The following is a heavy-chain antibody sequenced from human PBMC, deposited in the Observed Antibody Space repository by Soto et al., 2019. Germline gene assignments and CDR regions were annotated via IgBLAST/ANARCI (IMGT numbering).Heavy chain of an antibody. CDR2: ISWNSGTI. J-gene: IGHJ6*02. D-gene: IGHD6-13*01. V-gene: IGHV3-9*01. Sequence: GGSLRLFCAASGFSFDDYAMHWVRQAPGKGLDWVSGISWNSGTIYYADSLKGRFTISRDNAKNSLYLQMNSLRAEDTAFYYCAKDMRGGSSSSRYFYGMEVWGQGTTVTVSS. CDR1: GFSFDDYA. CDR3: AKDMRGGSSSSRYFYGMEV.